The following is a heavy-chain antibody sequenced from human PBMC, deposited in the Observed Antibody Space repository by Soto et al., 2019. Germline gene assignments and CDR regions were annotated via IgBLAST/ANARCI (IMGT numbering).Heavy chain of an antibody. J-gene: IGHJ4*02. D-gene: IGHD4-17*01. CDR3: ALRVGYGDYPYDY. V-gene: IGHV1-8*01. CDR1: GYTFTSYD. CDR2: MNPNSGNT. Sequence: ASVKVSSKAYGYTFTSYDINWVRQATGQGLEWMGWMNPNSGNTGYAQKFQGRVTMTRNTSISTAYMELSSLRSEDTAVYYCALRVGYGDYPYDYWGQGTLVTVSS.